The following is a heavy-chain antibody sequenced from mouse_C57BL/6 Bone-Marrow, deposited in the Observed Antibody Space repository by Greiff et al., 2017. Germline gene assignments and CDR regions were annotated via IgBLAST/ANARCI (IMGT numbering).Heavy chain of an antibody. CDR3: ARHEASYYYGSSPYFDY. J-gene: IGHJ2*01. CDR1: GYTFTEYT. D-gene: IGHD1-1*01. V-gene: IGHV1-62-2*01. Sequence: QVQLQQSGAELVKPGASVKLSCKASGYTFTEYTIHWVKPRSGPGLVWIGWFYAGSGRIKYNEKFKDKATLTADKSSSTVYMELSRLTSVDSAVYFCARHEASYYYGSSPYFDYWGQGTTLTVSS. CDR2: FYAGSGRI.